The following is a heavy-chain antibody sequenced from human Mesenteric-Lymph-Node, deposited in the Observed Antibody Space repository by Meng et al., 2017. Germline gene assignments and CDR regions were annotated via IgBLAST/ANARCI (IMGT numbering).Heavy chain of an antibody. CDR3: ARTNYGDYNWFDP. D-gene: IGHD4-17*01. CDR2: IYYSGNT. V-gene: IGHV4-4*02. CDR1: GGSISSSNW. J-gene: IGHJ5*02. Sequence: VQLQEAGPGLVKPSGTLSLTCAVSGGSISSSNWWSWVRQPPGKGLEWIGEIYYSGNTYYNPSLKSRVTISIDTSKNQFSLKLSSVTAADTAVYFCARTNYGDYNWFDPWGQGTLVTVSS.